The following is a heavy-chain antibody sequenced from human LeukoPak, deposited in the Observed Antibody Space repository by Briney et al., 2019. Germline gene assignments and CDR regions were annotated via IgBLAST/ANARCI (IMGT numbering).Heavy chain of an antibody. CDR1: GYTFSNYG. CDR3: ARPDDSSTVTTEYNWFDP. D-gene: IGHD4-17*01. J-gene: IGHJ5*02. Sequence: ASVKVSCKASGYTFSNYGINWVRQAPGQGLEWMGWISAYNDNTNYAQNVQGRVTMTTDTSTSTAYMELRSLRSDDMAVYYCARPDDSSTVTTEYNWFDPWGQGTLVTVSS. V-gene: IGHV1-18*03. CDR2: ISAYNDNT.